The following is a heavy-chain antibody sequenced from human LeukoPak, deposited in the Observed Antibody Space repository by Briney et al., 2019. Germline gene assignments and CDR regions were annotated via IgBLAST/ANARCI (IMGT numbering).Heavy chain of an antibody. CDR3: VKGPPNWGFDY. CDR1: GYTFTSYD. J-gene: IGHJ4*02. V-gene: IGHV1-8*01. CDR2: MNPNSGNT. D-gene: IGHD7-27*01. Sequence: ASVKVSCKASGYTFTSYDINWVREATVQGLEWMGWMNPNSGNTGYAQKFQGRVTMTRNTSISTAYMELSSLRSEDTAVYYCVKGPPNWGFDYWGQGTLVTVSS.